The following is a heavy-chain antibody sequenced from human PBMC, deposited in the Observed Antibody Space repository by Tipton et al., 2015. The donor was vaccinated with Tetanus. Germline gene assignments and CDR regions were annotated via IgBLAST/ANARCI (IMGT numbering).Heavy chain of an antibody. CDR1: GGSISSGGYY. Sequence: TLSLTCTVSGGSISSGGYYWSWIRQHPGKGLEWIGYIYYSGSTYYNPSLKSRVTISVDTSKNQFSLKLSSVTAADTAVYYCARWRSTYGWFHDYWGQGTLVTVSS. V-gene: IGHV4-31*03. D-gene: IGHD2-8*02. CDR3: ARWRSTYGWFHDY. CDR2: IYYSGST. J-gene: IGHJ4*02.